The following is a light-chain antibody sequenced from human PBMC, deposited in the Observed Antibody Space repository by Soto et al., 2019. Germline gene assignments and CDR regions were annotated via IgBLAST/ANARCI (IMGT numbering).Light chain of an antibody. CDR2: GAS. Sequence: EIVLTQSPGTLSLSPGERATLSCKASQSVSSSYLAWYQQKPGQAPRLLIYGASSRATGIPDRFSGSGSGTEFTLTISRLEPEDFAMCYCHQYGSSPYTFGQGTKLEIK. CDR1: QSVSSSY. J-gene: IGKJ2*01. V-gene: IGKV3-20*01. CDR3: HQYGSSPYT.